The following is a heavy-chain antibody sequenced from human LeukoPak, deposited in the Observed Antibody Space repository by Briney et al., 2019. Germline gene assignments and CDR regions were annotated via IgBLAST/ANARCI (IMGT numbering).Heavy chain of an antibody. Sequence: ASVKVSCKVSAFTLSELSMHWVRQAPGKGIEWVGGLDTAGGQFIYGQSFRGRVILTEDASTNTAFMEVTSMRPDDTAVYYCATGVICATTTCPGYRNYYFFMDVWGEGTAVTVSS. CDR1: AFTLSELS. J-gene: IGHJ6*03. CDR2: LDTAGGQF. D-gene: IGHD2-2*01. CDR3: ATGVICATTTCPGYRNYYFFMDV. V-gene: IGHV1-24*01.